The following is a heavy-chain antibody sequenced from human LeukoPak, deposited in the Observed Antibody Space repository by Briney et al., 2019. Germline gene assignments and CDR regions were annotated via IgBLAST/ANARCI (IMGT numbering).Heavy chain of an antibody. J-gene: IGHJ4*02. CDR2: ISGSGGST. CDR1: GFTFSSYA. V-gene: IGHV3-23*01. D-gene: IGHD3-22*01. CDR3: AKAYDSSGYRPGDY. Sequence: GGSLRLSCAASGFTFSSYAMSWVRRAPGKGLEWVSAISGSGGSTYYADSVKGRFTISRDNSKNTLYLQMNSLRAEDTAVYYCAKAYDSSGYRPGDYWGQGTLVTVSS.